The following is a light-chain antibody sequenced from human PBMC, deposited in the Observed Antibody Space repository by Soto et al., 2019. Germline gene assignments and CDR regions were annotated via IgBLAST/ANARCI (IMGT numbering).Light chain of an antibody. Sequence: DIRMTQSPSSVSASVGDRVTIACWSSQGISSWLAWYQQKPGKAPKLLIYAASSLQSGVPSRFSGSGSGTDFTLTISSLQPEDFATDYCQHYNSYSEAFGQGTKVDI. J-gene: IGKJ1*01. CDR3: QHYNSYSEA. CDR2: AAS. V-gene: IGKV1D-16*01. CDR1: QGISSW.